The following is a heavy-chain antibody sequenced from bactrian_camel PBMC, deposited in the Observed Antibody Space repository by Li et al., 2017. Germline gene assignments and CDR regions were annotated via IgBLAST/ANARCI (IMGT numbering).Heavy chain of an antibody. D-gene: IGHD4*01. V-gene: IGHV3S31*01. CDR3: VSRGVEYTNYATFGL. CDR2: TYIGGDST. Sequence: VQLVESGGGSVQAGGSLRLSCEARGYSASSTCMGWFRQAPGKEREGVATTYIGGDSTYYADSVKGRFTISQDNAKNTLYLQMNSLKPEDTALYYCVSRGVEYTNYATFGLWGQGTQVTVS. CDR1: GYSASSTC. J-gene: IGHJ4*01.